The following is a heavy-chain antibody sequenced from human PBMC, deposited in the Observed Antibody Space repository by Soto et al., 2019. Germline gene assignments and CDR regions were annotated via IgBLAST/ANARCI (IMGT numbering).Heavy chain of an antibody. CDR2: IYYSGST. D-gene: IGHD2-21*02. V-gene: IGHV4-59*08. Sequence: QVQLQESGPGLVKPSETLSLTCTVSGGSISSYYWSWIRQPPGKGLEWIGYIYYSGSTNYNPSLKSRVTISVDTSKNQFSLKLSSVTAADTAVYYCARLAYCGGDCYPTERYYFDYRGQGTLVTVSS. J-gene: IGHJ4*02. CDR1: GGSISSYY. CDR3: ARLAYCGGDCYPTERYYFDY.